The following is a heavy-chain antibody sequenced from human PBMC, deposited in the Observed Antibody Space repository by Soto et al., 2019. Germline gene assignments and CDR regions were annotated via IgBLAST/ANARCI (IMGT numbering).Heavy chain of an antibody. CDR1: GFNFSGYG. Sequence: QVQLVESGGGVVQPGGSLRLSCEVSGFNFSGYGMNGVRQAPGKGLEWVAFSSFEGGNKYHADSVKGRFTISRDNSKNTLYLQMNSLREGDTGVYYCARARRSSSWTTNSWGQGTLVTVSS. V-gene: IGHV3-30*02. D-gene: IGHD2-8*01. CDR3: ARARRSSSWTTNS. J-gene: IGHJ5*02. CDR2: SSFEGGNK.